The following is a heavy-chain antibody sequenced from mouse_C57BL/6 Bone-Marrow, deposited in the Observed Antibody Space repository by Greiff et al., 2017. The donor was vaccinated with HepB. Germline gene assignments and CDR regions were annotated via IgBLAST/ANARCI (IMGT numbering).Heavy chain of an antibody. V-gene: IGHV2-2*01. D-gene: IGHD1-1*01. J-gene: IGHJ4*01. CDR2: IWRGGST. CDR3: ARNCLYYYGSSIYAMDY. CDR1: GFSLTSYG. Sequence: QVQLQQSGPGLVQPSQSLSITCTASGFSLTSYGVHWVRQSPGPGLEWLGVIWRGGSTDNNAAFISRLSISKDNAKSQVFFKMNRLQADDTAIYYCARNCLYYYGSSIYAMDYWCRGTSATVSS.